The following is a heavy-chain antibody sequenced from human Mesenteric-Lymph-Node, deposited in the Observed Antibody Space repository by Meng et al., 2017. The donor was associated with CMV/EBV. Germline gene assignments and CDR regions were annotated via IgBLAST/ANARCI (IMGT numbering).Heavy chain of an antibody. CDR1: NRRGGYS. Sequence: NRRGGYSRTLIRQAPGKGLEWIGYLYYSGSTYYNPSLKSRVTISVDTSKNQFSLKLSSVTAADTAVYYCARAPNYYDTSGYFNLFDYWGQGTLVTVSS. V-gene: IGHV4-31*02. J-gene: IGHJ4*02. CDR3: ARAPNYYDTSGYFNLFDY. CDR2: LYYSGST. D-gene: IGHD3-22*01.